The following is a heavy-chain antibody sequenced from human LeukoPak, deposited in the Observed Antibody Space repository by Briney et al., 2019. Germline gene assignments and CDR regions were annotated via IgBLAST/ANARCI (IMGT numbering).Heavy chain of an antibody. J-gene: IGHJ4*02. Sequence: SETLSLTCGVYGGSFSGYYWSWIRQPPGKGLEWIGEINPRGSTNYNPSLKSRVTLSADTSKNQFSLTLNSVTAADTAVYYCARRTLGYYSEYWGQGTVVTVSS. CDR1: GGSFSGYY. V-gene: IGHV4-34*01. CDR3: ARRTLGYYSEY. D-gene: IGHD6-13*01. CDR2: INPRGST.